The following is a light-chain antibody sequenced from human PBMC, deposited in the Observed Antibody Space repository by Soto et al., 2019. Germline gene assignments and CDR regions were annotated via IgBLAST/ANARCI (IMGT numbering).Light chain of an antibody. CDR2: GAS. J-gene: IGKJ1*01. CDR1: QSFSSYY. CDR3: HQYGSSPAT. Sequence: EVVLTQSPGTLSLSPGDRVTLSCRASQSFSSYYLAWYQQKPGQAPRLLIYGASTRAAGIPDRFSGSGSGTDFTLTITRLEPEDSAVYYCHQYGSSPATFGQGTKVDIK. V-gene: IGKV3-20*01.